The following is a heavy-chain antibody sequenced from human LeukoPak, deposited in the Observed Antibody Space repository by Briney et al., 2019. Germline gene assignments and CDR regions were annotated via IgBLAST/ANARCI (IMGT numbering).Heavy chain of an antibody. CDR3: AARRLGYCSSTSCYFPLDP. J-gene: IGHJ5*02. CDR1: GGTFSSYA. CDR2: IIPIFGTA. Sequence: ASVKVSCKASGGTFSSYAISWVRQAPGQGLEWMGGIIPIFGTANYAQKFQGRVTITTDESTSTAYMELSSLRSEDTAVYYCAARRLGYCSSTSCYFPLDPWGQGTLVTVSS. V-gene: IGHV1-69*05. D-gene: IGHD2-2*01.